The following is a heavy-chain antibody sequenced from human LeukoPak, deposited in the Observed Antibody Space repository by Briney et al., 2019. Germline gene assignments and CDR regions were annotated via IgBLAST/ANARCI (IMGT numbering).Heavy chain of an antibody. CDR1: GDSVSSNSAA. CDR2: TYYRSKWYN. J-gene: IGHJ5*02. Sequence: SQTLSLTCAISGDSVSSNSAAWNWIRHSPSRGLEWLRRTYYRSKWYNDYAVSVQSRITINPDTSNNQFSLQLNSVTPEDTAVYYCARSPYSSSWYGYNWFDPWGQGTLVTVSS. D-gene: IGHD6-13*01. CDR3: ARSPYSSSWYGYNWFDP. V-gene: IGHV6-1*01.